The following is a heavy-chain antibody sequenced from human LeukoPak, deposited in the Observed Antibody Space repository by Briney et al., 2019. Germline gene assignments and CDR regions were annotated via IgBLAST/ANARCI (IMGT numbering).Heavy chain of an antibody. CDR1: GYAISSGYF. CDR3: ARGQYYYGSGSYFGY. Sequence: SETLSLTCSVSGYAISSGYFWGWIRQPPGKGLEWIGTIYHSGSTYYNPSLKSRVTISVDTSKNQFSLKLSSVTAADTAVYYCARGQYYYGSGSYFGYWGQGTLVTVSS. J-gene: IGHJ4*02. V-gene: IGHV4-38-2*02. D-gene: IGHD3-10*01. CDR2: IYHSGST.